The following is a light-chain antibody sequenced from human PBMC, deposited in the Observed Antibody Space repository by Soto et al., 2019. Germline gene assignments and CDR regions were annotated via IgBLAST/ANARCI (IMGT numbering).Light chain of an antibody. J-gene: IGLJ1*01. CDR1: SGHSNYK. CDR2: VGPGGIVG. CDR3: GADHGAGSNFVYV. Sequence: QLVLTQPPSASASLGAAVTLTCTLNSGHSNYKVDWYQQRPGKGPRFVMRVGPGGIVGSKGEGILDRFSVLASGLNRSLTMNDIHDEGERASSCGADHGAGSNFVYVFGTGTK. V-gene: IGLV9-49*01.